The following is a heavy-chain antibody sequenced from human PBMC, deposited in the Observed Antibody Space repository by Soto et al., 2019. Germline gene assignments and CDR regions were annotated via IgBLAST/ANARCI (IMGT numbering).Heavy chain of an antibody. Sequence: EVQLLESGGGLVQPGGSLRLYCAGTKFTSSSKAMSWVRQVPGKGLEWVSAISVSGGRTYYADSVKGRFNISRDNSKNPLYLQMNSLRPEDTAVYNCARALGATPLGAFDVWGPGTVVTVSS. D-gene: IGHD1-26*01. J-gene: IGHJ3*01. V-gene: IGHV3-23*01. CDR2: ISVSGGRT. CDR3: ARALGATPLGAFDV. CDR1: KFTSSSKA.